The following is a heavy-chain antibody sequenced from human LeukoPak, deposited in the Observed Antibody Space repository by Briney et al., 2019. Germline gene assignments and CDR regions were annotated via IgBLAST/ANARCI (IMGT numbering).Heavy chain of an antibody. D-gene: IGHD5-18*01. Sequence: PGGSLRLSCADSGFTFSSYSMNWVRQAPGKGLEWVSSISSGSKHIYNADSVKGRFTISRDNAKNSLYLQMNSLRAEDTAVYYCARALSYSYGSMDFWGQGTLVIVSS. V-gene: IGHV3-21*01. J-gene: IGHJ4*02. CDR1: GFTFSSYS. CDR2: ISSGSKHI. CDR3: ARALSYSYGSMDF.